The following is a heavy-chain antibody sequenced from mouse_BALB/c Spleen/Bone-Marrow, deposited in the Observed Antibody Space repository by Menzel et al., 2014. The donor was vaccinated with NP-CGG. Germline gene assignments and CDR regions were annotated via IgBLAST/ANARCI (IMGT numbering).Heavy chain of an antibody. J-gene: IGHJ2*01. CDR1: GFTFSSFG. D-gene: IGHD4-1*01. CDR2: ISSGSSTI. V-gene: IGHV5-17*02. Sequence: EVKLMESGGGLVQPGGSRKLSCAASGFTFSSFGMHRVRQAPEKGLEWVAYISSGSSTIFYADTVKGRFAVSRDNPKNTLFLQMTSLRSEDTAMYYCTRGGNWDDFDYWGQGTTLTVSS. CDR3: TRGGNWDDFDY.